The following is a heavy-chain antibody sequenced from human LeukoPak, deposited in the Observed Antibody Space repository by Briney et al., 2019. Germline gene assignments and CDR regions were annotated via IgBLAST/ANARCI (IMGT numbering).Heavy chain of an antibody. CDR3: TRDDTVTTRVGFID. Sequence: GGPLNLSCEGFELTFGFYWLSWFGKAQGKGLEWLANIKQDGSEEYYVDSVKGRFTISRDNTKNSLYLQMNSLRAEDTAVYYCTRDDTVTTRVGFIDWGQGTLVTVSS. D-gene: IGHD4-17*01. J-gene: IGHJ4*02. CDR2: IKQDGSEE. CDR1: ELTFGFYW. V-gene: IGHV3-7*01.